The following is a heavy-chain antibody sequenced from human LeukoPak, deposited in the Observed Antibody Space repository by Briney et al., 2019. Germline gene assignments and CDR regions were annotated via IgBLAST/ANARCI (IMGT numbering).Heavy chain of an antibody. CDR3: ARGKHIVYYYDSSGYPS. Sequence: SSETLSLTCAVYGGSFSGYYWSWIRQPPGKGLEWIGEINHSGSTNYNPSLKSRVTISVDTSKNQFSLKLSSVTAADTAAYYCARGKHIVYYYDSSGYPSWGQGTLVTVSS. V-gene: IGHV4-34*01. CDR2: INHSGST. D-gene: IGHD3-22*01. J-gene: IGHJ5*02. CDR1: GGSFSGYY.